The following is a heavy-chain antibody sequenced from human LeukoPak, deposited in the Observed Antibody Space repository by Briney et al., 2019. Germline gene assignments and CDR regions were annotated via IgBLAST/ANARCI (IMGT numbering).Heavy chain of an antibody. CDR3: AKEAGITYDY. Sequence: PGGSLRLSCAASGFTFSSYSMNWVRQAPGKGLEWVSYISSSSSTIYYADSVKGRFTISRGNSQNTLYLLMNSLRAEDTAVYYCAKEAGITYDYWGQGTLVTVSS. V-gene: IGHV3-48*01. J-gene: IGHJ4*02. CDR2: ISSSSSTI. D-gene: IGHD3-10*01. CDR1: GFTFSSYS.